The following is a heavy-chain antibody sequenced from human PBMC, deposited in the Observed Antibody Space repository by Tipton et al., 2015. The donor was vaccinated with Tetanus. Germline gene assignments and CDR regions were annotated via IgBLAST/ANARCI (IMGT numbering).Heavy chain of an antibody. CDR2: IYSSENS. V-gene: IGHV4-4*07. CDR1: GGSITGYF. CDR3: ARDHRLSASYAGWFDP. J-gene: IGHJ5*02. Sequence: TLSLTCSVSGGSITGYFWSWIRQPAGKGLEWIGNIYSSENSKYNPSLKSRATMSVDTSKNQFSLRLSSVTAADTAVYYCARDHRLSASYAGWFDPWGQGTLVTVSS. D-gene: IGHD1-26*01.